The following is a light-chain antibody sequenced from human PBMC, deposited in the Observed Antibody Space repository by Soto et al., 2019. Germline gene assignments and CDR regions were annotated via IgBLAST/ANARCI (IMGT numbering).Light chain of an antibody. J-gene: IGKJ5*01. CDR2: DAS. CDR1: QSVSSSY. V-gene: IGKV3D-20*02. Sequence: EIVLTQSPGTLSLSPGERATLSCRVSQSVSSSYLAWYQQKPGQAPRLIIYDASNRATGIPARFSGSGSGTEFTLTISSLEPEDFEVYYCQQRINWPITFGQGTRLEIK. CDR3: QQRINWPIT.